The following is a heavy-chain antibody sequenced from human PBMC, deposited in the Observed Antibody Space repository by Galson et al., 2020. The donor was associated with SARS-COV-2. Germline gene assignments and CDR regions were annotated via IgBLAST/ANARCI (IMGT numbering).Heavy chain of an antibody. CDR1: GGTFSSYA. Sequence: ASVKVSCQASGGTFSSYAISWVRQAPGQGLEWMGGIIPIFGTAHYAQQFQGRVTITTDESTSTAYTELSSLRSEDTAVYYCARAPDYYDSSGYYHYWYFDLWGRGTLGTVSS. V-gene: IGHV1-69*05. J-gene: IGHJ2*01. CDR3: ARAPDYYDSSGYYHYWYFDL. D-gene: IGHD3-22*01. CDR2: IIPIFGTA.